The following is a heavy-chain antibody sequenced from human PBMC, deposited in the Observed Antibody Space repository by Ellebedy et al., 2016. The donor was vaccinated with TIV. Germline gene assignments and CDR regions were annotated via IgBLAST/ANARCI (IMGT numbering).Heavy chain of an antibody. V-gene: IGHV3-23*01. CDR3: AKSAGESSGYYFGY. CDR2: IRDTGDNT. Sequence: GESLKISCAASGFTFGNYAMDWVRQAPGKGLEWVATIRDTGDNTYYADSVRGRFTISRDNSKNTLYLQMNSLRAEDAAEYYCAKSAGESSGYYFGYWGQGTLVTVSS. CDR1: GFTFGNYA. J-gene: IGHJ4*02. D-gene: IGHD3-22*01.